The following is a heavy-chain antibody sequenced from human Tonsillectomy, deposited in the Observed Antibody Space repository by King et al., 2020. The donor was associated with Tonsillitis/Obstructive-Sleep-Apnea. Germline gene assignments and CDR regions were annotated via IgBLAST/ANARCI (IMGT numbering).Heavy chain of an antibody. CDR1: GGSFSGYY. CDR3: AREFLTTVMTDAFDI. V-gene: IGHV4-34*01. J-gene: IGHJ3*02. D-gene: IGHD4-11*01. CDR2: INHSGST. Sequence: QVQLQQWGAGLLKPSETLSLTCALYGGSFSGYYWSWIRQPPGKGLEWIGEINHSGSTNYNPSLKSRVTISVDTSKNQFSLKLSSVTAADTAVYYCAREFLTTVMTDAFDIWGQGTMVTV.